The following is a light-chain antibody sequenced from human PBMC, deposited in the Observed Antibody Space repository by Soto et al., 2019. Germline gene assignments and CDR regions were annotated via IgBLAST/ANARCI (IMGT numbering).Light chain of an antibody. CDR3: QVWDSSNDHYV. CDR1: NIEIKS. CDR2: DDG. Sequence: SYELTQPPSVSVAPGQTARITCGGNNIEIKSVHWYQQKPGQAPVLVVYDDGDRTTGIPERFSGSKSGNTATLTTSRVEAGDEADYYCQVWDSSNDHYVFGIGTKVTVL. J-gene: IGLJ1*01. V-gene: IGLV3-21*02.